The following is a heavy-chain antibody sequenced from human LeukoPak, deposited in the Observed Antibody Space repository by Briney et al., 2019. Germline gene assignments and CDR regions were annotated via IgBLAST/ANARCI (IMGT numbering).Heavy chain of an antibody. Sequence: GASVTVSCKASGDTFNSYIISWVRQAPGRGLEWMGRITPILGMANYAQKFRGRVTITADKSTSTAYMDLSSLRSEDTAVYYCARARYYYESSGYYDYFDYWGQGTLVTVSS. J-gene: IGHJ4*02. CDR2: ITPILGMA. CDR3: ARARYYYESSGYYDYFDY. V-gene: IGHV1-69*02. CDR1: GDTFNSYI. D-gene: IGHD3-22*01.